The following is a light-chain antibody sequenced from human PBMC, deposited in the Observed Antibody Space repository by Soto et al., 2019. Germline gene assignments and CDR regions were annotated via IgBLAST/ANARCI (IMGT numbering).Light chain of an antibody. CDR2: GAS. J-gene: IGKJ4*01. CDR3: QQHDSSPLT. Sequence: EIVLTQSPGTLSLSPGERATLSCRASQGVXRFLAWYQQKPGQAPRLLIYGASGRATGTPDRFSGSGSGTDFTLTISRLEPEDFAVYHCQQHDSSPLTFGGGTKVEIK. CDR1: QGVXRF. V-gene: IGKV3-20*01.